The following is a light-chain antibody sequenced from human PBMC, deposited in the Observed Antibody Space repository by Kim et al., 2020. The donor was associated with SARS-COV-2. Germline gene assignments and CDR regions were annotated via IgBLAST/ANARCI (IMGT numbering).Light chain of an antibody. CDR3: SSYTSSSTYV. V-gene: IGLV2-14*04. CDR1: SSDVGCYNY. Sequence: QSITMSCTGTSSDVGCYNYVSWYQQHPGKAPKLMIYDVSKRPSGVSNRFSGSKSGNTASLTISGLQAEDEADYYCSSYTSSSTYVFGTGTKVTVL. J-gene: IGLJ1*01. CDR2: DVS.